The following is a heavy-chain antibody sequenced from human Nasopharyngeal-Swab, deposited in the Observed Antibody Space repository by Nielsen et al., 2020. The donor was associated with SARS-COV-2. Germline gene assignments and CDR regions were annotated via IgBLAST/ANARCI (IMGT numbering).Heavy chain of an antibody. CDR3: TKGDSPVETALGDPRKDAFDL. CDR1: GFTFDDYS. J-gene: IGHJ3*01. Sequence: SLKISCVASGFTFDDYSMNWVRQVPGKGLEWVSGITWNSGTIGYADLVKGRFTISRDNAKNSVYLQMNSLRPEDTALYFCTKGDSPVETALGDPRKDAFDLWGQGTMVTVSS. D-gene: IGHD5-18*01. V-gene: IGHV3-9*01. CDR2: ITWNSGTI.